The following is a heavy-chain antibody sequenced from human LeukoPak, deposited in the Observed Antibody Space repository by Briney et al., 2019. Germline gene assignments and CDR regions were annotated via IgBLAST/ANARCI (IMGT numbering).Heavy chain of an antibody. D-gene: IGHD2-15*01. V-gene: IGHV3-43D*04. Sequence: PGGSLRLSCAASGFTFDDYAMHWVRQAPGKGLEWVSLISWDGGSTYYAASVKGRFTISRDNSKNSLYLQINSLRAEDTALYYCAKDISQRCSGGSCYSDVVFQHWGQGTLVTVSS. CDR3: AKDISQRCSGGSCYSDVVFQH. CDR2: ISWDGGST. J-gene: IGHJ1*01. CDR1: GFTFDDYA.